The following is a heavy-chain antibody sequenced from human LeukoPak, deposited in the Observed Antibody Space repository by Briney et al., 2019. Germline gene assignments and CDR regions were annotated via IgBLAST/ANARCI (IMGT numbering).Heavy chain of an antibody. J-gene: IGHJ6*02. D-gene: IGHD3-16*01. CDR1: GFTFSSYW. Sequence: GGSLRLSCAASGFTFSSYWMNWTRQAPGKGLEWVASINHNGNVNYYVDSVKGRFTISRDNAKNSLYLQMSNLRAEDTAVYFCARGGGLDVWGQGATVTVSS. CDR2: INHNGNVN. CDR3: ARGGGLDV. V-gene: IGHV3-7*03.